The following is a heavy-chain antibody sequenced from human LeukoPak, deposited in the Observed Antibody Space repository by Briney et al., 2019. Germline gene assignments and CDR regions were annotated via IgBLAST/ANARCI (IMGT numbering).Heavy chain of an antibody. CDR2: IGGSTSTI. J-gene: IGHJ4*02. Sequence: PGGSLRLSCAASGFIFSDYSMNWVRQAPGKGLEWLSYIGGSTSTISYADSVKGRFTTSRDNAKNSLYLQMDSLRAEDTAVYYCARDHNWGFDYWGQGILVAVSS. D-gene: IGHD3-16*01. CDR3: ARDHNWGFDY. V-gene: IGHV3-48*01. CDR1: GFIFSDYS.